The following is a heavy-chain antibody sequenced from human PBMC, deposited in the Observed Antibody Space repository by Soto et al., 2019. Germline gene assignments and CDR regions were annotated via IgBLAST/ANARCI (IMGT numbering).Heavy chain of an antibody. J-gene: IGHJ6*02. CDR3: ARVGSSGYYYGMDV. Sequence: SETLSLTCTVSCGSISSYYWSWIRQPPGKGLEWIGYIYYSGSTNYNPSLKSRVTISVDTSKNQFSLKLSSVTAADTAVYYCARVGSSGYYYGMDVWGQGTTVTVSS. V-gene: IGHV4-59*01. CDR1: CGSISSYY. D-gene: IGHD6-6*01. CDR2: IYYSGST.